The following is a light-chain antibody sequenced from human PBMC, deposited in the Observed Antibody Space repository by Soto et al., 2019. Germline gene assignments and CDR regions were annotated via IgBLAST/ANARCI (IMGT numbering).Light chain of an antibody. V-gene: IGKV3-15*01. CDR3: QQYNNWPPHT. Sequence: EIVMTQSPATLSVSPGERDTLSCRASQSVSSNFAWYQQKPGQAPRLLIYGASTRATGIPARFSGSGSGTEFTLTISSLQSEDFAVYYCQQYNNWPPHTFGQGTKLEIK. CDR1: QSVSSN. CDR2: GAS. J-gene: IGKJ2*01.